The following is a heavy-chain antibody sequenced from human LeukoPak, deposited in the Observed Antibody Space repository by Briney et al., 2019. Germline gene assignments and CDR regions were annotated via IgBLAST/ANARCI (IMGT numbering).Heavy chain of an antibody. V-gene: IGHV3-23*01. CDR3: AKARSGWHYDAFDI. CDR2: ISGSGGST. D-gene: IGHD6-19*01. J-gene: IGHJ3*02. CDR1: GFTLSNYA. Sequence: GGSLRLSCAASGFTLSNYALNWVRQAPGKGLEWVSAISGSGGSTYYADSVKGRFTISRDNSKNTLYLQMNSLRAEDTAVYYCAKARSGWHYDAFDIWGQGTMVTVSS.